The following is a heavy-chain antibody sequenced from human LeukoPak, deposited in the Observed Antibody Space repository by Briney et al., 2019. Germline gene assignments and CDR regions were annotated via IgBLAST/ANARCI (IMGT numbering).Heavy chain of an antibody. CDR2: ISGSGGST. J-gene: IGHJ4*02. D-gene: IGHD2-2*01. V-gene: IGHV3-23*01. Sequence: GGSLRLSCAASGFTSSSYAMSWVRQAPGKGLEWVSAISGSGGSTYYADSVKGRFTISRDNSKNTLYLQMNSLRAEDTAVYYCAKDLVVVPAANFDYWGQGTLVTVSS. CDR3: AKDLVVVPAANFDY. CDR1: GFTSSSYA.